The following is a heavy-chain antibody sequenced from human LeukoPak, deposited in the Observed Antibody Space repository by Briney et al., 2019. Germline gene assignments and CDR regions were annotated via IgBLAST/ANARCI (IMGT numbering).Heavy chain of an antibody. D-gene: IGHD1-20*01. J-gene: IGHJ3*02. CDR3: ARHISGATKELSAFDI. CDR1: SGSISNYY. CDR2: IYYSEST. V-gene: IGHV4-59*08. Sequence: SETLSLTCTVASGSISNYYWSWIRQPPGKGLEWIGYIYYSESTKYNPSLKSRLTISVDTSKNQFSLRLTSVTAADTAVYYCARHISGATKELSAFDIWGQGTMVNVSS.